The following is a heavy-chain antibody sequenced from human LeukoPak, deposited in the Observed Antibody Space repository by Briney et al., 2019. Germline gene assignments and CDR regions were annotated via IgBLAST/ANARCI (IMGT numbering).Heavy chain of an antibody. V-gene: IGHV4-39*01. CDR2: IYYSGST. J-gene: IGHJ4*02. CDR1: GGSISSSSYY. D-gene: IGHD3-3*01. CDR3: ARAGWSGYLGAIDY. Sequence: PSETLSLTCTVSGGSISSSSYYWGWIRQPPGKGREWIGSIYYSGSTYYNPSLKSRVTISVDTSKNQFSLKLSSVTAADTAVYYCARAGWSGYLGAIDYWGQGTLVTVSS.